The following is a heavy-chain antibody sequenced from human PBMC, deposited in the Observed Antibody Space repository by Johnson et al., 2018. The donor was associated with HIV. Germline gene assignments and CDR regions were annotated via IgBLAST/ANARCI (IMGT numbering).Heavy chain of an antibody. Sequence: VQLVESGGGLVQPGGSLRLSCAASGFTVSRNYMTWVRQAQGKGLEWVSIIYSGGTTYYADSVNGRFTISRDTSKNTLYLQMNRLRVEDTAVYYCAGSRGYGSGTDDAFDIWGQGTMVTVSS. J-gene: IGHJ3*02. D-gene: IGHD3-10*01. V-gene: IGHV3-66*01. CDR3: AGSRGYGSGTDDAFDI. CDR1: GFTVSRNY. CDR2: IYSGGTT.